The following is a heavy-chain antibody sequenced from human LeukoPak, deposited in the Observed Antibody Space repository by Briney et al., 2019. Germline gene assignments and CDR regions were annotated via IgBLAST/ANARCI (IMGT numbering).Heavy chain of an antibody. CDR1: GFTSSSYD. J-gene: IGHJ5*02. CDR3: AREPFSGKYEKNWFDP. Sequence: PGGSLRLSCAASGFTSSSYDMHWVRQATGKGLEWVSDIGTAGDTYYPGSVKGRFTISRENAKNSLYLQMNSLRAEDTAVYYCAREPFSGKYEKNWFDPWGQGTLVTVSS. D-gene: IGHD2-2*01. CDR2: IGTAGDT. V-gene: IGHV3-13*01.